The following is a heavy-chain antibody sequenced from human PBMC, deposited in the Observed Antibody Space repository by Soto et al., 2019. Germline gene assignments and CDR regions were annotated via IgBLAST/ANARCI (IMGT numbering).Heavy chain of an antibody. Sequence: QVPLVQSGAEVKKPGASVKVSCKASGYTFTSYDINWVRQATGQGLEWMGRMNPNSGDTGLAQKFQGRITMTRNTSITTAYMELSSLRSEDTAVYYCARDGSKIDGYGVQLGYWGQGTVVTVSS. CDR3: ARDGSKIDGYGVQLGY. J-gene: IGHJ4*02. V-gene: IGHV1-8*01. CDR1: GYTFTSYD. D-gene: IGHD4-17*01. CDR2: MNPNSGDT.